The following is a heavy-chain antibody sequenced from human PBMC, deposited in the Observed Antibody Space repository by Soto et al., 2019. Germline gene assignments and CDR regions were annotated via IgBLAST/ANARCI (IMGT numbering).Heavy chain of an antibody. CDR3: ARVPDY. CDR2: IYHSGRT. CDR1: GGSISSGGYS. D-gene: IGHD2-2*01. V-gene: IGHV4-30-2*01. J-gene: IGHJ4*02. Sequence: QLQLRESGSGLVKPSQTLYLTCAVSGGSISSGGYSWSWIRQPPGKGLEWIGYIYHSGRTYYNPSLKSRVTISVDRSKNQFSLKLSSVTAADTAVYYCARVPDYWGQGTLVTVSS.